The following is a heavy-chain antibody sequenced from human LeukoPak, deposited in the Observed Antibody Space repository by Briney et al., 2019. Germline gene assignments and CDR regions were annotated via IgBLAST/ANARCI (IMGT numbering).Heavy chain of an antibody. CDR1: GFTVSSNY. V-gene: IGHV3-53*05. CDR3: ARDVSTQYGDLYN. CDR2: IYSGGST. D-gene: IGHD4-17*01. Sequence: PGGSLRLSCAASGFTVSSNYMSWVRQAPGKGLEWVSVIYSGGSTYYADSVKGRFTISRDNSKNTLYLQMNSLRAEDTAVYYCARDVSTQYGDLYNWGQGTLVTVSS. J-gene: IGHJ4*02.